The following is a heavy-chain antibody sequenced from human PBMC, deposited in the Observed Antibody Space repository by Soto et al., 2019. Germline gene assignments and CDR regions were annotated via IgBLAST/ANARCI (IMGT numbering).Heavy chain of an antibody. CDR1: GGSINYSY. J-gene: IGHJ5*02. CDR2: ISYTGSA. V-gene: IGHV4-59*08. CDR3: ARQDRVVAEGRWFDP. Sequence: SETLSLTCTVSGGSINYSYWTWIRQPPGKGLEWIGYISYTGSANYNASLKSRLTISVDTSKNQFSLNLSSVTAADTAVYYCARQDRVVAEGRWFDPWGQGTLVTVSS. D-gene: IGHD2-15*01.